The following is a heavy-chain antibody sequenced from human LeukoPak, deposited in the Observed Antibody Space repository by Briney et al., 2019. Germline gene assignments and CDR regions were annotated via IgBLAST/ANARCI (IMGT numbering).Heavy chain of an antibody. CDR1: GGSISSYY. CDR3: ARDVGYSSSWYPFDY. CDR2: IYYSGST. V-gene: IGHV4-59*01. J-gene: IGHJ4*02. D-gene: IGHD6-13*01. Sequence: PSETLSLTCTVSGGSISSYYWSWIRQPPGKGLEWIGYIYYSGSTNYNPSLKSRVTISVDTSKNQFSLKLSSVTAADTAVYYCARDVGYSSSWYPFDYWGQGTLVTVSS.